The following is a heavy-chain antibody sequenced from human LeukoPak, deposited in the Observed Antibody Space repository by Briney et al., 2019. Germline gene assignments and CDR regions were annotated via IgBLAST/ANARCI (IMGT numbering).Heavy chain of an antibody. CDR2: IHYTGTT. Sequence: SETLSLTCTVSGGSISGYYWSWIRQAPGKGLEWIGYIHYTGTTNYNPSLRSRVTISVDMSKNQFSLKLRSVTAADTAIYYCARASFNVVFGNWFDPWGQGTLVTVSS. CDR3: ARASFNVVFGNWFDP. CDR1: GGSISGYY. D-gene: IGHD2-8*01. J-gene: IGHJ5*02. V-gene: IGHV4-59*08.